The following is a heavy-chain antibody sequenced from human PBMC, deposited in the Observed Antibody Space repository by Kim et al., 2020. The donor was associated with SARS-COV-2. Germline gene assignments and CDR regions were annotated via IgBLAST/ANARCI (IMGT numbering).Heavy chain of an antibody. CDR2: IYYSGST. CDR1: GGSISSYY. CDR3: AREGYDFWSGYYPRHYYGMDV. Sequence: SETLSLTCTVSGGSISSYYWSWIRQPPGKGLEWTGYIYYSGSTNYNPSLKSRVTISVDTSKNQFSLKLSSVTAADTAVYYCAREGYDFWSGYYPRHYYGMDVWGQGTTVTVSS. J-gene: IGHJ6*02. V-gene: IGHV4-59*13. D-gene: IGHD3-3*01.